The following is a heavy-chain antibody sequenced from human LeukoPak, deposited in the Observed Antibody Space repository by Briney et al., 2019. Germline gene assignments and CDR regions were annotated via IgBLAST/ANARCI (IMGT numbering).Heavy chain of an antibody. CDR3: ARAGYGGDANYYFDY. D-gene: IGHD4-23*01. Sequence: PSETLSLTCTVSGGSISSGDYYWSWIRQLPGKGLEWIGYIYYSGSTYYNPSLKSRVTISVDTSKNQFSLKLTSVTAADTAVYYCARAGYGGDANYYFDYWGQGTLVTVSS. V-gene: IGHV4-30-4*01. J-gene: IGHJ4*02. CDR2: IYYSGST. CDR1: GGSISSGDYY.